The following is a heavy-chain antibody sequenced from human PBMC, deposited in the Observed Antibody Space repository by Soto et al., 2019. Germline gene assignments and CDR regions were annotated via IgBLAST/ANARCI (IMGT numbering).Heavy chain of an antibody. CDR1: GGSISSGGYS. J-gene: IGHJ6*02. Sequence: SETLSLTCAVSGGSISSGGYSWNWIRQPPGKGLEWIGYIYHSGSTYSNPALRNRVIISVDRSRNQFSRKLSSVTAADTAVYYCARGPDPSYFYYGLDVWGQGTTVTVSS. CDR3: ARGPDPSYFYYGLDV. CDR2: IYHSGST. V-gene: IGHV4-30-2*01.